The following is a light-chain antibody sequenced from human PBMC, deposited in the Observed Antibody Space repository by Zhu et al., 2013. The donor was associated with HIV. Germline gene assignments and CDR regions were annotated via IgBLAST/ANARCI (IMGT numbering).Light chain of an antibody. CDR1: QDTSTT. J-gene: IGKJ3*01. CDR3: QQFSHDPHRVT. CDR2: DAS. Sequence: AIQLTQSPSSVSASVGDRVTITCRTSQDTSTTLAWYQQKPGKPPKLLIFDASSLESGVPSRFSGSGSGTDFTLTISTLQPEDFATYYCQQFSHDPHRVTFGPRDPKWKSN. V-gene: IGKV1D-13*01.